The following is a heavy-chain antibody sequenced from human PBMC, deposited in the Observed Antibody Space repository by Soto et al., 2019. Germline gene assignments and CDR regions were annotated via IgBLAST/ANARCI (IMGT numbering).Heavy chain of an antibody. J-gene: IGHJ4*02. D-gene: IGHD2-15*01. V-gene: IGHV1-69*02. CDR1: GGTFSSYT. CDR2: IIPILGIA. CDR3: ARCSGGSCQGDY. Sequence: QVQLVQSGAEVKKPGSSVKVSCKASGGTFSSYTISWVRQAPGQGLEWMGRIIPILGIANYAQKFQGRVTITADKSTRTAYMERSSLRSEDTAVYYCARCSGGSCQGDYWGQGTLVTVSS.